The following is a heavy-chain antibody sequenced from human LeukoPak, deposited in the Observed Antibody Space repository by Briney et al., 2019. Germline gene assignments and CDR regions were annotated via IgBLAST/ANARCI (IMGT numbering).Heavy chain of an antibody. D-gene: IGHD6-19*01. Sequence: GGSLRLSCAASGFTFSSYWMSWVRQAPGKGLEWVANIKQDGSEKYYVDSVKGRFTISRDNAKNSLYLQMNRLRAEDTAVYYCARGGIAVAGTRENYYYYMDVWGKGTTVTVSS. CDR1: GFTFSSYW. J-gene: IGHJ6*03. CDR3: ARGGIAVAGTRENYYYYMDV. V-gene: IGHV3-7*01. CDR2: IKQDGSEK.